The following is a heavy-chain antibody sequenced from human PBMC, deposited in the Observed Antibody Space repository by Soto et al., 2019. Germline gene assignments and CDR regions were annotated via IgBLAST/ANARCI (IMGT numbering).Heavy chain of an antibody. D-gene: IGHD6-13*01. CDR1: GYTFTSYA. CDR3: ARRPGIAAAGHFDY. Sequence: VASVKVSCEASGYTFTSYAMHWVRQAPGQRLEWMGWINAGNGNTKYSQKFQGRVTITRDTSASTAYMELSSLRSEDTAVYYCARRPGIAAAGHFDYWGQGTLVTVSS. CDR2: INAGNGNT. J-gene: IGHJ4*02. V-gene: IGHV1-3*01.